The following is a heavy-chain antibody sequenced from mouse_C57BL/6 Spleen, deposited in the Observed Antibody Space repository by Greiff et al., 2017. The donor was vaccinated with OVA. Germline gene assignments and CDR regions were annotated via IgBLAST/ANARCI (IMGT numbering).Heavy chain of an antibody. CDR3: ARLHYYGSSYNWYFDV. CDR2: IYPGDGDT. CDR1: GYAFSSSW. D-gene: IGHD1-1*01. Sequence: QVQLQQSGPELVKPGASVKISCKASGYAFSSSWMNWVKQRPGKGLEWIGRIYPGDGDTNYNGKFKGKATLTADKSSSTAYMQLSSLTSEDSAVYFCARLHYYGSSYNWYFDVWGTGTTVTVSS. V-gene: IGHV1-82*01. J-gene: IGHJ1*03.